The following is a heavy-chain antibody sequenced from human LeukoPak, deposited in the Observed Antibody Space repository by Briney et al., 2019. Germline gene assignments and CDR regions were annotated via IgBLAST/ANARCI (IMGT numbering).Heavy chain of an antibody. V-gene: IGHV4-39*07. CDR3: ARGPTTVGQYYYYMDV. CDR2: INHSGST. J-gene: IGHJ6*03. CDR1: GGSISSSSYY. Sequence: PSETLSLTCSVSGGSISSSSYYWGWIRQPPGKGLEWIGEINHSGSTNYNPSLKSRVTISVDTPKNQFSLKLSSVTAADTAVYYCARGPTTVGQYYYYMDVWGKGTTVTVSS. D-gene: IGHD4-23*01.